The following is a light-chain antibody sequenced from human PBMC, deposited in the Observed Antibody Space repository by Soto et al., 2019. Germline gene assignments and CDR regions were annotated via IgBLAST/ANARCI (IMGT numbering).Light chain of an antibody. J-gene: IGLJ1*01. CDR2: EVS. Sequence: QSVLTQPASVSGSPGQSITISCTGTSRDVGGYNYVSWYQQHPGKAPKLMIYEVSNRPSGVSNRFSGSKSGNTASLTISGLQAEDEADYYCSSYTSSSTLVFGTGTKLTVL. V-gene: IGLV2-14*01. CDR3: SSYTSSSTLV. CDR1: SRDVGGYNY.